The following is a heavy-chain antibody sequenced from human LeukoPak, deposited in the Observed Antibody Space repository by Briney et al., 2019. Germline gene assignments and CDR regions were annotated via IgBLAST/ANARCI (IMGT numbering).Heavy chain of an antibody. Sequence: SETLSLTRTVSGGSVSSGSYYWSWIRQPPGKELEWIGYIYYSGSTNYNPSLKSRVTISVDTSKNQFSLKLSSVTAADTAVYYCARFLWGWYYFDYWGQGTLVTVSS. CDR3: ARFLWGWYYFDY. J-gene: IGHJ4*02. D-gene: IGHD6-19*01. CDR2: IYYSGST. CDR1: GGSVSSGSYY. V-gene: IGHV4-61*01.